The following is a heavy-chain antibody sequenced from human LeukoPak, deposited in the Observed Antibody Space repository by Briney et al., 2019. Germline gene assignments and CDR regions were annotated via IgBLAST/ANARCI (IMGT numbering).Heavy chain of an antibody. D-gene: IGHD3-22*01. J-gene: IGHJ3*02. CDR1: GFTFSSYW. CDR3: AKDVFGDYYDSSGYPLPFDAFDI. CDR2: IKQDGSEK. V-gene: IGHV3-7*03. Sequence: GGSLRLSCAASGFTFSSYWMSWVRQAPGKGLEWVANIKQDGSEKYYVDSVKGRFTISRDNSKNTLYLQMNSLRAEDTAVYYCAKDVFGDYYDSSGYPLPFDAFDIWGQGTMVTVSS.